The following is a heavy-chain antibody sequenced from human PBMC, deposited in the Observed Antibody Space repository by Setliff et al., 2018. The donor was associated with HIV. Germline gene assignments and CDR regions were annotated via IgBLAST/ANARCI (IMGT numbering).Heavy chain of an antibody. D-gene: IGHD5-12*01. CDR1: GFRFSIYA. Sequence: GGSLRLSCAASGFRFSIYATSWVRQAPGKGMEWVSAISRTGGSTYYADSVKGRFTISRDNSKNTLYLQMNSLRAEDTAVYYCAKVPVEMATITLLFFDYWGQGTLVTVSS. J-gene: IGHJ4*02. CDR3: AKVPVEMATITLLFFDY. V-gene: IGHV3-23*01. CDR2: ISRTGGST.